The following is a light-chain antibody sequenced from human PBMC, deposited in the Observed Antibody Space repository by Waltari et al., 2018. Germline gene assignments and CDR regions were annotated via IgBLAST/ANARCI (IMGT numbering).Light chain of an antibody. CDR1: SSYVGGYNY. CDR2: YVA. Sequence: QSALTQPVSVSGSPGQSITISCTGTSSYVGGYNYAAWYQQHPNKAPKFMIYYVANRPFGVSTRFSGSRSGSTASLTISCLQTEDEAYYYCSSYTTRSILLFGGGTKVTVL. J-gene: IGLJ2*01. CDR3: SSYTTRSILL. V-gene: IGLV2-14*03.